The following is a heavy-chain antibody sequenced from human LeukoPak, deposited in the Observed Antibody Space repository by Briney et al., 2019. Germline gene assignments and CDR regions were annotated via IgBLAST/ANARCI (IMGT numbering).Heavy chain of an antibody. J-gene: IGHJ1*01. V-gene: IGHV4-59*01. CDR2: IYNSGDV. CDR3: ARAPKRRDAHNYEFES. Sequence: SETLSLTCTVSGGSISNYYWNWIRQPPGKGLEWIAYIYNSGDVNCNPSLKSRVTLSLDTAKNRFSLSLRSVTAADTAVYYCARAPKRRDAHNYEFESWGQGTLVTVSS. CDR1: GGSISNYY. D-gene: IGHD5-24*01.